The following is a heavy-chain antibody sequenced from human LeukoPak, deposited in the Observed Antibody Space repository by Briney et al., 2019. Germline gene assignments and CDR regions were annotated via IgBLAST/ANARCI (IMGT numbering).Heavy chain of an antibody. CDR3: ARDPRKRDIAAAVPNWFDP. D-gene: IGHD6-13*01. V-gene: IGHV3-21*01. Sequence: PGGSLRLSCAASGFTFSSYSMNWVRQAPGKGLEWVSSISSSSSYIYYADSVKGRFTISRDNAKNSLYLQMNSLRAEDTAVYYCARDPRKRDIAAAVPNWFDPWGQGTLVTVSS. CDR2: ISSSSSYI. J-gene: IGHJ5*02. CDR1: GFTFSSYS.